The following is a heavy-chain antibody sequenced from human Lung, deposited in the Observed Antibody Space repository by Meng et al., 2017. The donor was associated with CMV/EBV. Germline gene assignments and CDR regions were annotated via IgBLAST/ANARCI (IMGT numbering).Heavy chain of an antibody. CDR2: ISSSSSYI. CDR3: AVYCSSTSCHRDGMDV. J-gene: IGHJ6*02. CDR1: GFTFSSYS. V-gene: IGHV3-21*01. Sequence: GGSLRLXCAASGFTFSSYSMNWVRQAPGKGLEWVSSISSSSSYIYYADSVKGRFTISRDNAKNSLYLQINSLRAEDTAVYYCAVYCSSTSCHRDGMDVWGQGTTVTVSS. D-gene: IGHD2-2*01.